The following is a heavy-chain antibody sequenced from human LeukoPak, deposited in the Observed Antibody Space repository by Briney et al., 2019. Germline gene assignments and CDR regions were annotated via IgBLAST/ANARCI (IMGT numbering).Heavy chain of an antibody. D-gene: IGHD5-18*01. Sequence: PSETLSLTCTVSGGSINSYYWSWIRQPPGKGLEWIGYIYYSGSTNYNPSLKSRVTISVDTSKNQFSLKLSSVTAADMAVYYCARDKRGYSYGYSAFDIWGQGTMVTVSS. CDR2: IYYSGST. J-gene: IGHJ3*02. CDR1: GGSINSYY. V-gene: IGHV4-59*01. CDR3: ARDKRGYSYGYSAFDI.